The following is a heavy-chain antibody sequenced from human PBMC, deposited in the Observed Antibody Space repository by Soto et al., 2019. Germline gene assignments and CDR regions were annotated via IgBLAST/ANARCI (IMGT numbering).Heavy chain of an antibody. CDR3: ARTGYSSSWYSPPWFDP. CDR1: GGSISSYY. J-gene: IGHJ5*02. Sequence: PSETLSLTCTVSGGSISSYYWSWIRQPPGKGLEWIGYIYYSGSTNYNPSLKSRVTISVDTSKNQFSLKLSSVTAADTAVYYCARTGYSSSWYSPPWFDPWGQGTLVTVSS. CDR2: IYYSGST. V-gene: IGHV4-59*08. D-gene: IGHD6-13*01.